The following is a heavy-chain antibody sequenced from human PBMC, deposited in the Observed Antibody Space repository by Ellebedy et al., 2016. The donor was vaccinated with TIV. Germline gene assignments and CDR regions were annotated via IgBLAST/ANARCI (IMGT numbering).Heavy chain of an antibody. V-gene: IGHV1-18*01. Sequence: ASVKVSCKASGYTFTSYAMHWVRQAPGQRLEWMGWISAYNGNTNYAQKLQGRVTMTTDTSTSTAYMELRSLRSDDTAVYYCIRLLLSHYYGMDVWGQGTTVTVSS. CDR3: IRLLLSHYYGMDV. CDR1: GYTFTSYA. CDR2: ISAYNGNT. D-gene: IGHD2-15*01. J-gene: IGHJ6*02.